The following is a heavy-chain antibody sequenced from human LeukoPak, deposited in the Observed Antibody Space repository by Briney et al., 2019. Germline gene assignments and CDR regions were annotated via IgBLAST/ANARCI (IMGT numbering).Heavy chain of an antibody. CDR1: GFIDRSNY. CDR3: ARLFYDQVTHAFDL. CDR2: IYSGGNT. Sequence: GGSLRLSRAASGFIDRSNYMSWVRQAPGKGRECVSVIYSGGNTFYADSVKGRFTISRDNPKNTLYLQMNSLRAEDTAVYYCARLFYDQVTHAFDLWGQGTMVTVSS. D-gene: IGHD2/OR15-2a*01. J-gene: IGHJ3*01. V-gene: IGHV3-53*01.